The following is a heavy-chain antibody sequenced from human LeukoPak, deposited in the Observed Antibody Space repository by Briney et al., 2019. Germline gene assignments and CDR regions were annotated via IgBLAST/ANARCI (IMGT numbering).Heavy chain of an antibody. CDR2: IYYSGST. CDR3: GREDGGGSYYGMFIDY. Sequence: SETLSLTCTVSGGSISSGDYYWSWIRQPPGKGLEWIGYIYYSGSTYYNPSLKSRVAISVDTSKNQFSLKLSSVTAADTAVYYWGREDGGGSYYGMFIDYWGQEPLVTVSS. J-gene: IGHJ4*02. D-gene: IGHD1-26*01. CDR1: GGSISSGDYY. V-gene: IGHV4-30-4*01.